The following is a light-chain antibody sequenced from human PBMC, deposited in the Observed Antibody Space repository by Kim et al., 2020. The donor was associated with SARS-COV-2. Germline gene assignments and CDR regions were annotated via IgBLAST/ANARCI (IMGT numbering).Light chain of an antibody. J-gene: IGKJ1*01. Sequence: EIVLTQSPGTLSLSPGERATLSCRASQSRNNYLVWYQQRPGQAPRLLIDGASNRATGIPDRFSGSGSGTDSILTISRLEPEDFAVYYCQQYGNLHPTFGQGTKVDIK. CDR2: GAS. CDR1: QSRNNY. V-gene: IGKV3-20*01. CDR3: QQYGNLHPT.